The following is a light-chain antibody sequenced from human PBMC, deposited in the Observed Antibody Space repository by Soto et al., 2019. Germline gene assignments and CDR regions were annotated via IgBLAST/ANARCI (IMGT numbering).Light chain of an antibody. J-gene: IGLJ3*02. V-gene: IGLV2-14*01. CDR1: SSDVAGYNY. CDR3: SSYTGINTQV. Sequence: QSVLTQPASVSGSPGQSITISCTGTSSDVAGYNYVSWYQQYPGKVPKLVIYEVNNRPSGVSDRFSGSKSGNTASLTISGLQAEDEADYYCSSYTGINTQVFGGGTKVTVL. CDR2: EVN.